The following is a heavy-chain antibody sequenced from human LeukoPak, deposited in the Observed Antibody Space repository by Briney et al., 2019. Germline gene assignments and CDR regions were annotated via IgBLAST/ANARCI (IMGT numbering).Heavy chain of an antibody. CDR2: IKQDGSEK. J-gene: IGHJ6*03. V-gene: IGHV3-7*03. CDR3: AGCGLQGHYYYYMDV. D-gene: IGHD4/OR15-4a*01. Sequence: GGSLRLSCAASGFTFSSYWMSWVRQAPGKGLEWVANIKQDGSEKYYVDSVKGRFTISRDNAKNSLYLQMNNLRTEDTAVYYCAGCGLQGHYYYYMDVWGKGTTVTVSS. CDR1: GFTFSSYW.